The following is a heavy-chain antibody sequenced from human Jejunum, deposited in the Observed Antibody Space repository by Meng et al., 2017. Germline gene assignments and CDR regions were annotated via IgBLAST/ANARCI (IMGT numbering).Heavy chain of an antibody. CDR3: ARDFEALNGV. D-gene: IGHD2-8*01. CDR2: IYHSGTT. CDR1: GEYISSRYW. J-gene: IGHJ1*01. V-gene: IGHV4-4*02. Sequence: GRLQESGPGLDKAWRTLSVTWGVSGEYISSRYWWSWVRQSPGKGLEWIGEIYHSGTTNYNPSLKSRVTLSVDKSKNQFSLNLSSVTAADTAVYFCARDFEALNGVWGQGTLVTVSS.